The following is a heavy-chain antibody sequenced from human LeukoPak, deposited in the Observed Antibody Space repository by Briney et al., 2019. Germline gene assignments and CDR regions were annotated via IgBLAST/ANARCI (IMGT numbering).Heavy chain of an antibody. Sequence: GGSLRLSCAASGFTFSDYYMTWIRQAPGKGLEWLSYINTGSTYTNCANYVKGRFTISRDNAKNSLYLQLNSLRAEDTAVYYCTREDNWYFDLWGRGTLVTVSS. V-gene: IGHV3-11*05. CDR3: TREDNWYFDL. CDR1: GFTFSDYY. CDR2: INTGSTYT. J-gene: IGHJ2*01.